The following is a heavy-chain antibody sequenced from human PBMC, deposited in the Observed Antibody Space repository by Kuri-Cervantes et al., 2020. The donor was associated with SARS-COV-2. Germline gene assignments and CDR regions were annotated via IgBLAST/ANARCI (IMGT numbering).Heavy chain of an antibody. D-gene: IGHD2-15*01. CDR2: IYYSGST. CDR1: GGSISSYY. CDR3: ARGRQFWDIVVVVAARWFDP. J-gene: IGHJ5*02. V-gene: IGHV4-59*12. Sequence: CTVPGGSISSYYWSWVRQPPGKGLEWSGYIYYSGSTNYNPSLKSRVTISVDTSKNQFSLKLSSVTAADTAVYYCARGRQFWDIVVVVAARWFDPWGQGTLVTVSS.